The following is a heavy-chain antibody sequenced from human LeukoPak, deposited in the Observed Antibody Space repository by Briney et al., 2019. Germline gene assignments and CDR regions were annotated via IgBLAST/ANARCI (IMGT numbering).Heavy chain of an antibody. CDR3: ARGQDDFWSGYYSNNFDY. CDR1: GYTFTGYY. CDR2: TNPNSGGT. Sequence: GASVKVSCKASGYTFTGYYMHWVRQAPGQGLEWMGWTNPNSGGTNYAQKFQGRVTMTRDTSISTAYMELSRLRSDDTAVYYCARGQDDFWSGYYSNNFDYWGQGTLVTVSS. D-gene: IGHD3-3*01. V-gene: IGHV1-2*02. J-gene: IGHJ4*02.